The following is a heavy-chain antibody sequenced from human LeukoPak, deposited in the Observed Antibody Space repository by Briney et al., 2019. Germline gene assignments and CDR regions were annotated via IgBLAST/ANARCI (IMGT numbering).Heavy chain of an antibody. CDR2: IYYSGST. CDR1: GGSISSYY. D-gene: IGHD3-22*01. V-gene: IGHV4-59*01. J-gene: IGHJ3*02. CDR3: ARVKVIDAFDI. Sequence: SETLSLTCTVSGGSISSYYWSWIRQPPGKGVEWIGYIYYSGSTNYNPSLKSRVTISVDTSKNQFSLKLSSVTAADTAVYYCARVKVIDAFDIWGQGTMVTVSS.